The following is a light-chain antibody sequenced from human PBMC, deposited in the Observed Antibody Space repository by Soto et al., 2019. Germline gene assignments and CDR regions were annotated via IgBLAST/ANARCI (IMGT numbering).Light chain of an antibody. J-gene: IGKJ3*01. CDR3: QQHYISPVT. V-gene: IGKV4-1*01. CDR2: WAS. Sequence: DIVMTQSPDSLSVSLGERATINCRSSQNILYNSNNKNYLSWYQQKPGQPPKLLIYWASTRESGVPDRFSGSGSGTDFTLTISSLQAEDVATYYCQQHYISPVTFGPGTKVDV. CDR1: QNILYNSNNKNY.